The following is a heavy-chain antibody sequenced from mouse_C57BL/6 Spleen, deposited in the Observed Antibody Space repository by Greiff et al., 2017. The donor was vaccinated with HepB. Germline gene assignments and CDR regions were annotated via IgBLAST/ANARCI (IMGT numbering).Heavy chain of an antibody. CDR3: ARHERHYYGSSYSSWFAY. Sequence: QVQLQQSGAELVKPGASVKLSCKASGYTFTEYTIHWVKQRSGQGLEWIGWFYPGSGSIKYNEKFKDKATLTAEKSSSTVYMELSRLTSEDSAVYFCARHERHYYGSSYSSWFAYWGQGTLVTVSA. J-gene: IGHJ3*01. D-gene: IGHD1-1*01. CDR2: FYPGSGSI. V-gene: IGHV1-62-2*01. CDR1: GYTFTEYT.